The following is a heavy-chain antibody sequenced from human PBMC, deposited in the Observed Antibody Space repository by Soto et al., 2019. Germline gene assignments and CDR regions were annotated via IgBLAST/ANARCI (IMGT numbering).Heavy chain of an antibody. D-gene: IGHD3-22*01. J-gene: IGHJ4*02. V-gene: IGHV1-18*01. CDR1: GYRLSFYG. CDR2: INPSDGNR. Sequence: ASVEVCCTASGYRLSFYGMNWVRRAHRQGLEWMGWINPSDGNRNFAQKFEDRVTMTTATSTNTVFLELRSLKSDDTAIYYCARDRLRGYDSSGFYSWGQGTMVTVSS. CDR3: ARDRLRGYDSSGFYS.